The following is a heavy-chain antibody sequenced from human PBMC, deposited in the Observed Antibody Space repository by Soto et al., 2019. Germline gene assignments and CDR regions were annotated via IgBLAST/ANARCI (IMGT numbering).Heavy chain of an antibody. D-gene: IGHD2-15*01. CDR2: IDPSNSFT. CDR1: GYTFTSYW. CDR3: VSRGDRYCDAPSCSTDL. Sequence: PVESLKISCQVFGYTFTSYWITWVREMPVKGLEWMGRIDPSNSFTDYNPSFEGHVILSVDLSVSTAYLHWSGLKASDTAMYYCVSRGDRYCDAPSCSTDLWGQGTLVTVSS. V-gene: IGHV5-10-1*01. J-gene: IGHJ5*02.